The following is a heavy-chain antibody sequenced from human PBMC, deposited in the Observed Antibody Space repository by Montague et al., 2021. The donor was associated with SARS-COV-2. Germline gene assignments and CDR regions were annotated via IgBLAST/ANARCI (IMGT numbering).Heavy chain of an antibody. CDR1: GGSFRSDHLF. Sequence: SETLSLTCTVSGGSFRSDHLFWNWIRQPPGKRLEWIGYISNSSSSIYNPSLESRVDMSIDTSNNQSSLTLTSVTAADTAVYYCARSSVAVLTIPLVESWGQGVLVIVSS. CDR2: ISNSSSS. CDR3: ARSSVAVLTIPLVES. J-gene: IGHJ1*01. V-gene: IGHV4-61*01. D-gene: IGHD2-21*01.